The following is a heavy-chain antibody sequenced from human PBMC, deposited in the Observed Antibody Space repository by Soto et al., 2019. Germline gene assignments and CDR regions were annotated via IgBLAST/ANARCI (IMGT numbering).Heavy chain of an antibody. CDR3: ASVYYDILTGYEWYFQH. Sequence: GESLKISCKGSGYSFTSYWIGWVRQMPGKGLEWMGIIFPGDSDTRYSPSFQGQVTISADKSISTAYLQWSSLKASDTAMYYCASVYYDILTGYEWYFQHWGQGTLVTVSS. J-gene: IGHJ1*01. D-gene: IGHD3-9*01. CDR1: GYSFTSYW. V-gene: IGHV5-51*01. CDR2: IFPGDSDT.